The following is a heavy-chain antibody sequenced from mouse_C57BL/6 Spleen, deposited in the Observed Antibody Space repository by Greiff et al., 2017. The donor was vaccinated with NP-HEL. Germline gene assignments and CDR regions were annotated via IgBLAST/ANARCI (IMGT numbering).Heavy chain of an antibody. J-gene: IGHJ1*03. CDR3: ARDPAYWDVDV. CDR1: GFTFSDYG. CDR2: ISSGSSTI. Sequence: VQLKESGGGLVKPGGSLKLSCAASGFTFSDYGMHWVRQAPEKGLEWVAYISSGSSTIYYADTVKGRFTISRVNAKNPLFLQMTSLRSEDTAMYYCARDPAYWDVDVRGTGTTVTVAS. V-gene: IGHV5-17*01.